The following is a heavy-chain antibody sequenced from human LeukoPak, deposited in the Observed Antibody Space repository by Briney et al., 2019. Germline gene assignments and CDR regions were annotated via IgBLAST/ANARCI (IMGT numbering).Heavy chain of an antibody. D-gene: IGHD3-16*01. CDR3: ARDEYWGIYRSGYFQH. CDR1: RYSISSDYY. CDR2: IYYSGST. J-gene: IGHJ1*01. Sequence: SETLSLTCTVSRYSISSDYYWGWIRPPPGKGLEWIGYIYYSGSTNYNPSLKSRVTISVDTSKNQFSLKLSSVTAADTAVYYCARDEYWGIYRSGYFQHWGQGTLVTVSS. V-gene: IGHV4-61*01.